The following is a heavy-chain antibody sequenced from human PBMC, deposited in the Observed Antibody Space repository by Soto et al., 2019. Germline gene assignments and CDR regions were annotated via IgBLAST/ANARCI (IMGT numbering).Heavy chain of an antibody. CDR1: GFTFRSYG. CDR2: ISYALLKK. D-gene: IGHD6-6*01. J-gene: IGHJ6*02. Sequence: GGSLRLSCEASGFTFRSYGMHCVRHVPGKGLEWVAGISYALLKKLYAGPVKGRFTISRYDSKNTLFLQLHHLRDEDTAPHYFATAGGDIAVRPAIYGLDLWGQGNTV. V-gene: IGHV3-30*03. CDR3: ATAGGDIAVRPAIYGLDL.